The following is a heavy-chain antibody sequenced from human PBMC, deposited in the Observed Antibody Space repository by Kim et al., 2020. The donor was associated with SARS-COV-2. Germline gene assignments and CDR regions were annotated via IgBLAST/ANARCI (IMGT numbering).Heavy chain of an antibody. CDR1: GYTFTGYY. Sequence: ASVKVSCKASGYTFTGYYMHWVRQAPGQGLEWMGWINPNSGGTNYAQKFQGRVTMTRDTSISTAYVELSRLRSDDTAVYYCAISPVSRRGGHVDTADYWGQGTLVTVSS. V-gene: IGHV1-2*02. CDR3: AISPVSRRGGHVDTADY. J-gene: IGHJ4*02. CDR2: INPNSGGT. D-gene: IGHD5-18*01.